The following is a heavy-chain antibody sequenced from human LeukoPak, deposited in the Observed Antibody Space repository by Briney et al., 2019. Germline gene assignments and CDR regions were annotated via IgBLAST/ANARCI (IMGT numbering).Heavy chain of an antibody. V-gene: IGHV3-7*01. CDR2: IKQDGSEK. Sequence: GGSLRLSCAASGFTFSSYLMSWVRQAPGKGLEWVANIKQDGSEKYYVGSVRGRFTISRDNAKNSLYLQMNSLRAEDTAVYYCARDFYVRYCSGGSCYSEPDYWGQGTLVTVSS. D-gene: IGHD2-15*01. J-gene: IGHJ4*02. CDR1: GFTFSSYL. CDR3: ARDFYVRYCSGGSCYSEPDY.